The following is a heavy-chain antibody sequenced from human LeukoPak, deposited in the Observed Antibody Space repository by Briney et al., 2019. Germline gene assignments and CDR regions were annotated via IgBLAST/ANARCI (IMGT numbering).Heavy chain of an antibody. CDR2: ISSSSSTI. CDR1: GFTFSNAW. J-gene: IGHJ4*02. CDR3: ARASGGPSSY. Sequence: GGSLRLSCAASGFTFSNAWMSWVRQAPGKGLEWVSYISSSSSTIYYADSVKGRFTISRDNAKNSLYLQMNSLRAEDTAVYYCARASGGPSSYWGQGTLVTVSS. V-gene: IGHV3-48*01. D-gene: IGHD6-25*01.